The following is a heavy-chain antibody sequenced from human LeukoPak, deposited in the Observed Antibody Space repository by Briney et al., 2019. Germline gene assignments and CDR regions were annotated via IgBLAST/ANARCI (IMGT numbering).Heavy chain of an antibody. V-gene: IGHV1-24*01. CDR3: AILLEDYAFSTGSAKDY. Sequence: ASVKVSCKVSGHSLTQLSMHWVRQGIGRGLEWMGGFDPVDGETIYAQKFQGRVTMTENTSTDTAYMELSSLRSDDTAVYYCAILLEDYAFSTGSAKDYWGQGTLVTVSS. D-gene: IGHD3-3*01. CDR1: GHSLTQLS. J-gene: IGHJ4*02. CDR2: FDPVDGET.